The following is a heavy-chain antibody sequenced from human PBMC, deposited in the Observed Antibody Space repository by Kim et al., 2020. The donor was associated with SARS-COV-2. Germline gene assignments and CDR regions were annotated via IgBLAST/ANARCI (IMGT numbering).Heavy chain of an antibody. V-gene: IGHV1-18*04. CDR1: GYTFTSYG. J-gene: IGHJ5*02. CDR3: TRKNPGIYCSSTSCYWEEWNWFDP. Sequence: ASVKVSCKASGYTFTSYGISWVRQAPGQGLEWMGWISAYNGNTNYAQKLQGRVTMTTDTSTSTAYMELRSLRSDDTAVYYCTRKNPGIYCSSTSCYWEEWNWFDPWGQGTLVTVSS. D-gene: IGHD2-2*01. CDR2: ISAYNGNT.